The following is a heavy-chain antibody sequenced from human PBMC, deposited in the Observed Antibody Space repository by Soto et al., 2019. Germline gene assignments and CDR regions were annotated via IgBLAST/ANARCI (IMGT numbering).Heavy chain of an antibody. CDR3: TRAYIAVAGSNDAFDI. CDR2: IRSKAYGGTT. V-gene: IGHV3-49*05. D-gene: IGHD6-19*01. J-gene: IGHJ3*02. Sequence: EVPLVESGGGLVKPGRSLRLSCTASGFTFGDYAMSWFRQAPGKGLEWVGFIRSKAYGGTTEYAASVKGRFTISRDDSKSIAYLQMNSLKTEDTAVYYCTRAYIAVAGSNDAFDIWGQGTMVTVSS. CDR1: GFTFGDYA.